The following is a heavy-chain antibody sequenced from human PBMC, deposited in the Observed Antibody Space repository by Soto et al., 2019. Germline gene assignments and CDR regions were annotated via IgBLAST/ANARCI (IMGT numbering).Heavy chain of an antibody. CDR3: ARVLGVWGSYSYSNVFDI. J-gene: IGHJ3*02. CDR1: GYSISTGFN. CDR2: IYHSGST. Sequence: SETLSLTCAVSGYSISTGFNWGWIRQPPGKGLEWIGSIYHSGSTYYNLSLKSRVTISADTSKNQISLKLISVTAADTALYYCARVLGVWGSYSYSNVFDIWGQGTMVTVSS. V-gene: IGHV4-38-2*01. D-gene: IGHD3-16*02.